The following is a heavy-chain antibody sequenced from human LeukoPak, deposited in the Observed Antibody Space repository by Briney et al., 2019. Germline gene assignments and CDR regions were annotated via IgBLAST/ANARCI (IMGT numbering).Heavy chain of an antibody. J-gene: IGHJ3*02. CDR3: HRRAFDI. CDR2: ISYDGSNK. Sequence: GGSLRLSCAASGFTFSDYYMSWIRQAPGKGLEWVAVISYDGSNKYYADSVKGRFTISRDNSKNTLYLQMNSLRAEDTAVYYCHRRAFDIWGQGTMVTVSS. CDR1: GFTFSDYY. V-gene: IGHV3-30*03.